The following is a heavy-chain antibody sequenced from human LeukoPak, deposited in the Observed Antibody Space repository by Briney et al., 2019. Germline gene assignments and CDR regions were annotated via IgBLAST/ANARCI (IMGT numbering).Heavy chain of an antibody. Sequence: AAVKVSCKASGYTFTSYGISWVRQAPGQGLEWMGWISAYNGNTIYAQKFQGRVTMTEDTSTDTAYMELSSLRSEDTAVYYCASATYYYYYMDVCGKGTTVTVSS. CDR1: GYTFTSYG. D-gene: IGHD2-15*01. J-gene: IGHJ6*03. V-gene: IGHV1-18*01. CDR2: ISAYNGNT. CDR3: ASATYYYYYMDV.